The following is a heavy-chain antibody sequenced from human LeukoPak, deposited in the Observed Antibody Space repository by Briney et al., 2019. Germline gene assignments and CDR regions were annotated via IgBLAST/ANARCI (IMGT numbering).Heavy chain of an antibody. J-gene: IGHJ6*02. D-gene: IGHD2-2*01. CDR2: IYYSGST. CDR1: GGSISSSSYY. Sequence: SETLSLTCTVPGGSISSSSYYWGWIRQPPGKGLEWIGSIYYSGSTYYNPSLKSRVTISVDTSKNQFSLKLSSVTAADTAVYYCARHGVPAASEDYYYYGMDVWGQGTTVTVSS. CDR3: ARHGVPAASEDYYYYGMDV. V-gene: IGHV4-39*01.